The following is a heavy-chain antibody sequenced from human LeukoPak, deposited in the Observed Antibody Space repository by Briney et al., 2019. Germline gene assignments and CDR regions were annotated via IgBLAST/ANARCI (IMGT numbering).Heavy chain of an antibody. CDR2: IHYSGST. CDR3: ARPGNYYDSSGFYDFHY. Sequence: SETLSLTCTVSGGSISTYYWSWIRQPPGKGLEWIGYIHYSGSTNYNPSLKSRVAISLDTSKNQFSLKLSSVTAADTAVYYCARPGNYYDSSGFYDFHYWGQGTLVTVSS. V-gene: IGHV4-59*12. J-gene: IGHJ4*02. D-gene: IGHD3-22*01. CDR1: GGSISTYY.